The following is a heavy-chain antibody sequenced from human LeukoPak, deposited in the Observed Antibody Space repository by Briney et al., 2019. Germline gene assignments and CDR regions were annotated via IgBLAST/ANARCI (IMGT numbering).Heavy chain of an antibody. Sequence: SETLSLTCTVSGGSISSSSYYWGWIRQPPGKGLEWIGSMYYSGSTYYNPSLKSRVTISIDTSKNQFSLKLSSVTAADTAVYYCARLRFPPANFFDYRGQGTLVTVSS. CDR1: GGSISSSSYY. J-gene: IGHJ4*02. D-gene: IGHD6-25*01. CDR2: MYYSGST. CDR3: ARLRFPPANFFDY. V-gene: IGHV4-39*01.